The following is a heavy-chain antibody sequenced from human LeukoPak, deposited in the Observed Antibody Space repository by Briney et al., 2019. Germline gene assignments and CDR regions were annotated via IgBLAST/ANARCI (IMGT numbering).Heavy chain of an antibody. J-gene: IGHJ6*03. CDR3: ASAHSGSYYTDV. D-gene: IGHD1-26*01. CDR1: GYSLSRGYY. V-gene: IGHV4-38-2*01. Sequence: PSETLSLTCAVSGYSLSRGYYWGWIRQPPGKGLEWIGSIYHSGSTYYNPSLKSRVTISVDTSKNQFSLKLSSVTAADTAVYYCASAHSGSYYTDVWGKGTTVTVSS. CDR2: IYHSGST.